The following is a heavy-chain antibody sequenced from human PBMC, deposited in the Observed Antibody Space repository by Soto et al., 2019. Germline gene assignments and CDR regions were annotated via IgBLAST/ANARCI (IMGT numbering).Heavy chain of an antibody. CDR2: IYWDDDK. CDR3: AHSRYYDFWSGYFDY. D-gene: IGHD3-3*01. J-gene: IGHJ4*02. CDR1: GFSLSTSGVG. Sequence: QITLKESGPTLVKPTQPLTLTCTFSGFSLSTSGVGVGWIRQPPGKALEWLALIYWDDDKRYSPSLKSRLTITQDTSKNQVVLTMTNMDPVDTATYYCAHSRYYDFWSGYFDYWGQGTLVTVSS. V-gene: IGHV2-5*02.